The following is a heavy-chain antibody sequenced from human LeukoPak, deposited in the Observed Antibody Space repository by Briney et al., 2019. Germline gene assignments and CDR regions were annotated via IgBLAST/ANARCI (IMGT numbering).Heavy chain of an antibody. CDR3: ARGLTGTTWDHNWFDP. CDR1: GGSVSSGSYY. Sequence: SETLSLTCTVSGGSVSSGSYYWSWIRQPPGKGLEWIGYIYYSGSTNYNPSLKSRVTISVDTSKNQFSLKLSSVTAADTAVYYCARGLTGTTWDHNWFDPWGQGTLVTVSS. D-gene: IGHD1-7*01. CDR2: IYYSGST. V-gene: IGHV4-61*01. J-gene: IGHJ5*02.